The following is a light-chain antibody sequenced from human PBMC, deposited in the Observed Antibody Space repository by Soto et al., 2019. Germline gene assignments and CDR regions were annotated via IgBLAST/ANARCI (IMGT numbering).Light chain of an antibody. Sequence: QSALTQPPSASGSPGQSVTISCTGTSSDVGGYNYVSWYQQHPGKAPKLMIYEVSKRPSGVPDRFSGSKSGNTASLTDSGLQAEDEADYYCSSYAGSNNFKVFGGGTKVTVL. V-gene: IGLV2-8*01. CDR1: SSDVGGYNY. J-gene: IGLJ2*01. CDR3: SSYAGSNNFKV. CDR2: EVS.